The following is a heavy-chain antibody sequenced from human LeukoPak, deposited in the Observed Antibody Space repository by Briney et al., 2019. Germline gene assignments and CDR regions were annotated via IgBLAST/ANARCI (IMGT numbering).Heavy chain of an antibody. D-gene: IGHD6-19*01. CDR2: ISYDGSNK. V-gene: IGHV3-30-3*01. CDR1: GFTFSSYA. Sequence: GRSLRLSCAASGFTFSSYAMHWVRQAPGKGLEWVAVISYDGSNKYYADSVKGRFTISRDNSKNTLYLQMNSLRAEDTAVYYCAREGWPQFSAVAASYVGAFDIWGQGTMVTVSS. J-gene: IGHJ3*02. CDR3: AREGWPQFSAVAASYVGAFDI.